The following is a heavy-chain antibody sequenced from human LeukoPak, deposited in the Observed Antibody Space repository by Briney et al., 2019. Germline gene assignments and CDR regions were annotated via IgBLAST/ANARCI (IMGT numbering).Heavy chain of an antibody. V-gene: IGHV5-51*01. CDR1: GYSFINYW. D-gene: IGHD3-10*01. Sequence: KPGESLKISCQVSGYSFINYWIGWVRQMPGKGLESMGIIYPADSDTTYSPSFQGQVTISADKSISTVYLQWSSLKASDTAMYYCARQSRDGSKTRGYYFDYRGQGTLVTVSS. J-gene: IGHJ4*02. CDR3: ARQSRDGSKTRGYYFDY. CDR2: IYPADSDT.